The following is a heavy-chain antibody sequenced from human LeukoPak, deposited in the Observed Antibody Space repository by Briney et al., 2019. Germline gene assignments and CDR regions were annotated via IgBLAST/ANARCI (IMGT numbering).Heavy chain of an antibody. Sequence: PGGSLRLSCAASGFTFSSYWMHWVRQAPGKELVWVSRINSDGSSTSYADSVKGRFTISRDNAKNTLYLQMNSLRAEDTAVYYCARRDVDIVATSLDYWGQGTLVTVSS. CDR3: ARRDVDIVATSLDY. J-gene: IGHJ4*02. CDR2: INSDGSST. CDR1: GFTFSSYW. D-gene: IGHD5-12*01. V-gene: IGHV3-74*01.